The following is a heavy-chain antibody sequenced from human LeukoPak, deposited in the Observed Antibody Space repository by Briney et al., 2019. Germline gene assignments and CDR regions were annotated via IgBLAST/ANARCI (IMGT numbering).Heavy chain of an antibody. J-gene: IGHJ4*02. D-gene: IGHD6-13*01. CDR2: FDPEDGET. V-gene: IGHV1-24*01. CDR3: ATDVLRGIAAAGTTFDY. Sequence: ASVKVSCKVSGYTLTELSMHWVRQAPGKGLEWMGGFDPEDGETIYAQKFQGRVTMTEDTSTDTAYMDLSSLRSEDTAVYYCATDVLRGIAAAGTTFDYWGQGTLVTVSS. CDR1: GYTLTELS.